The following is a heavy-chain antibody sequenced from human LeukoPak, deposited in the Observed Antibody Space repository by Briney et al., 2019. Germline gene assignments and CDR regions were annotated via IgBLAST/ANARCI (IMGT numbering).Heavy chain of an antibody. V-gene: IGHV1-2*02. J-gene: IGHJ5*02. CDR3: ARVRSADERAWPP. CDR1: GYTFSDFY. CDR2: ITPKSGYT. Sequence: GASVKVSCKASGYTFSDFYIHWVRQATGQGLEYVGWITPKSGYTYSPQRFQGRVTMTRDASIRTAYMELSRLRSDDTAVYVCARVRSADERAWPPWGQGPLVPVSS. D-gene: IGHD1-1*01.